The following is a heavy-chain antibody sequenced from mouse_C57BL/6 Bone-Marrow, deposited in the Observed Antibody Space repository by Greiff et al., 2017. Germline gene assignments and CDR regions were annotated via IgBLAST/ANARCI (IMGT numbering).Heavy chain of an antibody. CDR2: INYDGSST. Sequence: EVQLVESEGGLVQPGSSMKLSCTASGFTFSDYYMAWVRQVPEKGLEWVANINYDGSSTYYLDSLKSRFIISRDNAKNILYLQMSRLKSEDTATYYCARDSHYRRGTYAMDYWGQGTSVTVSS. D-gene: IGHD1-1*01. CDR1: GFTFSDYY. J-gene: IGHJ4*01. CDR3: ARDSHYRRGTYAMDY. V-gene: IGHV5-16*01.